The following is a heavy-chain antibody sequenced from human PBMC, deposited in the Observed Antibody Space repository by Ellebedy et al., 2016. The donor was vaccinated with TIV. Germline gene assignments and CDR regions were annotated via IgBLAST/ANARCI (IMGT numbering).Heavy chain of an antibody. CDR1: GFTFNTDA. V-gene: IGHV3-23*01. Sequence: GESLKISXAASGFTFNTDAMTWVRQAPGKGLEWVSGISYNGRSTHYADSVKGRFTIFRENSKNTLYLQMNSLRPEDTAVYYCAKVVTVGAPGGWFDPWGQGTLVTVS. D-gene: IGHD1-26*01. CDR3: AKVVTVGAPGGWFDP. CDR2: ISYNGRST. J-gene: IGHJ5*02.